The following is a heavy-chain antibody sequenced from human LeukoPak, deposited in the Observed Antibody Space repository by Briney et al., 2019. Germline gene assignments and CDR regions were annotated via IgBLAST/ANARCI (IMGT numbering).Heavy chain of an antibody. CDR2: INPYSGAI. J-gene: IGHJ4*02. CDR3: ARDPKSQLLLDY. Sequence: ASVKVSCKASGYTFTIYGISWVRQAPGQGLEWMGWINPYSGAINYAQKFQGRVTLTRDTSISTAYMELSRLTSGDTAVYYCARDPKSQLLLDYWGQGTLVTVSS. D-gene: IGHD2-2*01. CDR1: GYTFTIYG. V-gene: IGHV1-2*02.